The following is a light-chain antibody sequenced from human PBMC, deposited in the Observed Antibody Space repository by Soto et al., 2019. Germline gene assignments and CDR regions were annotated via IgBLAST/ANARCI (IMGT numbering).Light chain of an antibody. CDR3: SSYTSSSTLIL. CDR1: SSGVDGYDY. CDR2: DVN. V-gene: IGLV2-14*03. Sequence: QSALTQPASVSGSPGQTITVSCTGTSSGVDGYDYVSWYQQHPGEAPKLIIFDVNNRPSGVSNRFSGSKYGNTASLTISGLQAEDEADYYCSSYTSSSTLILFGGGTKVTVL. J-gene: IGLJ2*01.